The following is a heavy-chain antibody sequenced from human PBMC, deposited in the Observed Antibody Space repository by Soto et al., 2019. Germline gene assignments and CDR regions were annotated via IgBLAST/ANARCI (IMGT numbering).Heavy chain of an antibody. CDR2: ISGSGGST. CDR3: AKGSITIFGVVTDAFDI. V-gene: IGHV3-23*01. D-gene: IGHD3-3*01. CDR1: GFTFSSYA. J-gene: IGHJ3*02. Sequence: GGSLRLSCAASGFTFSSYAMSWVRQAPGKGLEWVSAISGSGGSTYYADSVRGRFTISRDNSKNTLYLQMNSLRAEDTAVYYCAKGSITIFGVVTDAFDIWGQGTMVTVSS.